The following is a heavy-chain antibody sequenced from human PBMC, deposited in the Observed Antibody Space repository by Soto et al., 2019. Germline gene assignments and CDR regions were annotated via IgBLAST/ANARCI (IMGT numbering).Heavy chain of an antibody. CDR2: IIPIVGIA. J-gene: IGHJ1*01. CDR3: ACTAGNDAGYFQP. V-gene: IGHV1-69*02. Sequence: QVQLVQSGAEVKKPGSSVKVSCKASGGTFSSYTISWVRQAPGQGLEWMGRIIPIVGIANYAQKFQGRVTXPXDXXTPTPDMELSSLRSEDTAVYYGACTAGNDAGYFQPWGQGTLVTVSS. D-gene: IGHD1-1*01. CDR1: GGTFSSYT.